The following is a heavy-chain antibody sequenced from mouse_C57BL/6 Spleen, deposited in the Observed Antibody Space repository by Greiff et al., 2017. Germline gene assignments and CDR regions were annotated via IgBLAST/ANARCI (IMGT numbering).Heavy chain of an antibody. CDR3: ARGIIYDDYDGFFDY. J-gene: IGHJ2*01. CDR2: IYPGSGST. CDR1: GYTFTSYW. Sequence: QVQLQQPGAELVKPGASVKMSCKASGYTFTSYWITWVKQRPGQGLEWIGDIYPGSGSTNYTEKFKSRATLTVDTSSSTAYMQLSNLTAEDSAVYYCARGIIYDDYDGFFDYWGQGTTLTVSS. V-gene: IGHV1-55*01. D-gene: IGHD2-4*01.